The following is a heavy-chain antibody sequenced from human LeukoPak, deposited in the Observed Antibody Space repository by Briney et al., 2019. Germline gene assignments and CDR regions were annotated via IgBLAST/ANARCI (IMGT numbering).Heavy chain of an antibody. CDR2: IYYSGST. Sequence: SETLSLTCTVSGGSISSSSYYWGWIRQPPGKGLEWIGSIYYSGSTYYNPSLKSRVTISVDTSKNQFSLKLSSVTAADTAVYYCARHYVVVPAATNWFDPWGQGTLVTVSS. CDR3: ARHYVVVPAATNWFDP. J-gene: IGHJ5*02. D-gene: IGHD2-2*01. CDR1: GGSISSSSYY. V-gene: IGHV4-39*01.